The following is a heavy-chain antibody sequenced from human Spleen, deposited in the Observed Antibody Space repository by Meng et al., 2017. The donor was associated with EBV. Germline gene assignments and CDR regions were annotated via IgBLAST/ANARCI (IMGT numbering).Heavy chain of an antibody. V-gene: IGHV1-46*01. D-gene: IGHD3-3*01. CDR1: GNTFTGYL. CDR3: ARGNDFWSSYNEHNYYFDF. Sequence: QVQLVHSGAEVKKPGASLKISCKASGNTFTGYLIHWVQQAPGQGLHWMGMINPTGGAAAYAQMFQGRISMTRDTSTSTVYLELSSLRSEDTAVYYCARGNDFWSSYNEHNYYFDFWGQGTRVTVYS. CDR2: INPTGGAA. J-gene: IGHJ4*02.